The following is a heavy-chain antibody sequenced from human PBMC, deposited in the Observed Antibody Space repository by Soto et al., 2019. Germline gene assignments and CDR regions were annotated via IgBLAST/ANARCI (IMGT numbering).Heavy chain of an antibody. J-gene: IGHJ4*02. Sequence: GWSLRLSCEASGFTFSRVSMNWVLQVPGKGLEWVASISSGSSDTWYADSVKGRFIISRDNAQKSLFLQMNTMRPEDTAMYYCARVAYWGPGTQVTVS. CDR3: ARVAY. CDR1: GFTFSRVS. CDR2: ISSGSSDT. V-gene: IGHV3-21*01.